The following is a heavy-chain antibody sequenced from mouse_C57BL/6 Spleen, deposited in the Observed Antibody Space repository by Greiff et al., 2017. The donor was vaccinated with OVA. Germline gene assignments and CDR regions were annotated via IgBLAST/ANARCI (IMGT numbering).Heavy chain of an antibody. CDR3: ARGAPYSNYGWYFDV. Sequence: QVHVKQPGAELVRPGSSVKLSCKASGYTFTSYWMHWVKQRPIQGLEWIGNIDPSDSETHYNQKFKDKATLTVDKSSSTAYMQLSSLTSEDSAVYYCARGAPYSNYGWYFDVWGTGTTVTVSS. V-gene: IGHV1-52*01. D-gene: IGHD2-5*01. CDR2: IDPSDSET. CDR1: GYTFTSYW. J-gene: IGHJ1*03.